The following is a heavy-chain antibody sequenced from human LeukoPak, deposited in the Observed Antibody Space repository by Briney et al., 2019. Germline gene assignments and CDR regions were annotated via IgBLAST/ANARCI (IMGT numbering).Heavy chain of an antibody. CDR3: ARGSYGDYSW. J-gene: IGHJ4*02. CDR1: GGSISSYY. CDR2: IYYSGST. Sequence: SKTLSLTCTVSGGSISSYYWSWLRQPPGKGLEWIGYIYYSGSTNYNPSLKSRVTISVDTSKNQFSLKLSSVTAADTAVYYCARGSYGDYSWWGQGTLVTVSS. V-gene: IGHV4-59*01. D-gene: IGHD4-17*01.